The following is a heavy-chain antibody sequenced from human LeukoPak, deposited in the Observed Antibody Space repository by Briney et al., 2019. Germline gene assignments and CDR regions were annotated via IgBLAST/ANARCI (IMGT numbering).Heavy chain of an antibody. J-gene: IGHJ5*02. CDR1: GFTFSSYS. CDR3: ARVPNGDYVIWFDP. D-gene: IGHD4-17*01. V-gene: IGHV3-48*01. Sequence: GGSLRLSCAASGFTFSSYSMNWVRQAPGKGLEWVSYIRSSSSTIYYAYSVKARFPISRDNAKNSLYLQKNSLRAEDTAVYCCARVPNGDYVIWFDPWGQGTLATVSS. CDR2: IRSSSSTI.